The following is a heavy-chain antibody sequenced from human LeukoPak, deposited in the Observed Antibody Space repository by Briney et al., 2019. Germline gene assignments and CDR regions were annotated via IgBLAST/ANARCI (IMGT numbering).Heavy chain of an antibody. V-gene: IGHV3-66*02. D-gene: IGHD5-18*01. J-gene: IGHJ4*02. CDR1: GFTISSNY. Sequence: GGSLRLSCAASGFTISSNYMSWVRQAPGKGLEWVSVIYSGGSTYYPDSVKGRFTISRDNSKNTLYIQMNSLRAEDTAVYYCARDSVDTAMIDYWGQGTLVTVSS. CDR2: IYSGGST. CDR3: ARDSVDTAMIDY.